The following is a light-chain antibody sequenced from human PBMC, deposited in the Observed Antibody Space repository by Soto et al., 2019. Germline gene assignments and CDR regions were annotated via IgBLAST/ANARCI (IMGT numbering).Light chain of an antibody. CDR3: HTWDGNTVV. CDR1: TLRSRY. J-gene: IGLJ2*01. Sequence: SYELTQPPSVSVSPGQTASISCSGATLRSRYIAWFQQRPGQSPLVVIFQDSKRPSGIPARFSGSYSGNTATLTITETQNLDEADYFCHTWDGNTVVFGGGTKLTVL. V-gene: IGLV3-1*01. CDR2: QDS.